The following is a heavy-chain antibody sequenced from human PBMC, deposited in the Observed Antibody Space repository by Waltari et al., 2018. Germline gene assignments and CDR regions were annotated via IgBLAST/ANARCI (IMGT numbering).Heavy chain of an antibody. J-gene: IGHJ5*02. D-gene: IGHD1-26*01. CDR1: GGSIRGYY. CDR2: VYTSGST. CDR3: AREIDRGPGRWFDP. Sequence: QVQLRGSGPGLVKPVETLSLTCPVPGGSIRGYYWHWLRQPAGKGLEWNGRVYTSGSTNYNPSLKSRVTMSVDTSKNQFALKLSSVNAADTAVYFCAREIDRGPGRWFDPWGQGTLVTVSS. V-gene: IGHV4-4*07.